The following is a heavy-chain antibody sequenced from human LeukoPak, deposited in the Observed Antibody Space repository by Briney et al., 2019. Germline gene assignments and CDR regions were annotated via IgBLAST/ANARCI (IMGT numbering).Heavy chain of an antibody. J-gene: IGHJ4*02. CDR2: IYYSGST. CDR1: GGSISSYY. V-gene: IGHV4-59*12. D-gene: IGHD2-15*01. Sequence: SETLSLTCTVSGGSISSYYWSWIRQPPGKGLEWIGYIYYSGSTNYNPSLKSRVTISVDTSKNQFSLKLSSVTAADTAVYYCARGGSWFAYWGQGTLVTVSS. CDR3: ARGGSWFAY.